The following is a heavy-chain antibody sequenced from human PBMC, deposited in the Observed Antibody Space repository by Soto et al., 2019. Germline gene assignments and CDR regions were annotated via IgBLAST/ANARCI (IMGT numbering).Heavy chain of an antibody. D-gene: IGHD6-13*01. CDR1: GYTFTSHY. CDR3: ARLSAAGYYFDN. J-gene: IGHJ4*02. Sequence: ASVKVSCKASGYTFTSHYMHWVRQSPGQGLEWMGIINPSGGSTSYAQKFQGRVTMTRDTSTSTVYMELSSLRSEDTAVYYCARLSAAGYYFDNWGQGTLVTVSS. V-gene: IGHV1-46*01. CDR2: INPSGGST.